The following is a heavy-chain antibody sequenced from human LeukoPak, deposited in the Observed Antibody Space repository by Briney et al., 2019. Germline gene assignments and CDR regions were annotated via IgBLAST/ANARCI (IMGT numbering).Heavy chain of an antibody. CDR2: MNPNSGNT. CDR3: ARAGELGFDY. V-gene: IGHV1-8*03. CDR1: GYTFTSYD. J-gene: IGHJ4*02. Sequence: ASVKVSCKASGYTFTSYDINWVRQATGQGLERMGWMNPNSGNTGYAQKFQSRVTITRNTSISTAYMELSSLRSEDTAVYYCARAGELGFDYWGQGTLVTVSS. D-gene: IGHD7-27*01.